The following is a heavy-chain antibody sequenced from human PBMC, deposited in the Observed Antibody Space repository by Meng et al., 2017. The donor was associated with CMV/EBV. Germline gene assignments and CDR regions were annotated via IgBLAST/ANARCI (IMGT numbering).Heavy chain of an antibody. J-gene: IGHJ6*02. CDR3: ARDLKSFDFWSGYSNYYYYGMDV. V-gene: IGHV1-2*02. Sequence: ASVKVSCKASGYTFTGYYMHWVRQAPGQGLEWMGGINPNSGGTNYAQKFQGRVTMTRDTSISTAYMELSRLRSDDTAVYYCARDLKSFDFWSGYSNYYYYGMDVWGQGTTVTVSS. CDR2: INPNSGGT. D-gene: IGHD3-3*01. CDR1: GYTFTGYY.